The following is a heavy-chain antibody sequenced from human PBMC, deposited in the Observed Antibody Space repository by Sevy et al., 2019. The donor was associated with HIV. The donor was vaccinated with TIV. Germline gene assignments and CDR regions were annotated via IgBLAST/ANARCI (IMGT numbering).Heavy chain of an antibody. CDR2: IYYNGDT. D-gene: IGHD3-16*01. CDR1: GGSMSSSDYF. Sequence: SETLSLTCTVSGGSMSSSDYFWGWVRQPPGKGLGWIGRIYYNGDTYHSPSLKSRVTVAVDTSKNQFFLTRTSVTAADTGIYYCARHGAWRFYFDFWGQGAMVTVSS. J-gene: IGHJ4*02. CDR3: ARHGAWRFYFDF. V-gene: IGHV4-39*01.